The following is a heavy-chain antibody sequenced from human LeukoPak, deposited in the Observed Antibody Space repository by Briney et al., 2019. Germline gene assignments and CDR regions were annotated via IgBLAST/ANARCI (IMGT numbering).Heavy chain of an antibody. CDR3: TTGVMITFGGVIVFDY. J-gene: IGHJ4*02. Sequence: PGGSLRLSCAASGFTFNNYAMSWVRQAPGKGLEWVGRIKSKTDGGTTDYAAPVKGRFTISRDDSKNTLYLQMNSLKTEDTAVYYCTTGVMITFGGVIVFDYWGQGTLVTVSS. CDR2: IKSKTDGGTT. CDR1: GFTFNNYA. D-gene: IGHD3-16*02. V-gene: IGHV3-15*01.